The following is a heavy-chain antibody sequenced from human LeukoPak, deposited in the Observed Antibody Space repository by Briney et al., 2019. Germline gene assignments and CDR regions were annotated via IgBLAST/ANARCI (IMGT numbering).Heavy chain of an antibody. Sequence: GGSLRLSCAASGFTFSSCAMNWVRQAPGKGLEWVSAISGSGGSTSYADSVKGRFTISGDNSKTTLYLQMNSLRAEDTAVYYCAKGVGASYYFDYWGRGTLVTVSS. CDR3: AKGVGASYYFDY. D-gene: IGHD1-26*01. CDR1: GFTFSSCA. V-gene: IGHV3-23*01. J-gene: IGHJ4*02. CDR2: ISGSGGST.